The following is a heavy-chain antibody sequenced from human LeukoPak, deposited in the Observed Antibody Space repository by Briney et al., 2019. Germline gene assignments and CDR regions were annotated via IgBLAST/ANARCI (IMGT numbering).Heavy chain of an antibody. CDR1: GGTFSSYA. CDR3: ARRNSNYGYFDY. V-gene: IGHV1-69*13. CDR2: IIPIFGTA. Sequence: SVKVSCKASGGTFSSYAISWVRQAPGQGLEWMGGIIPIFGTANYAQKFQGRVTITADESTSTAYMELSSLRSEDTAVYYCARRNSNYGYFDYWGQGTLVTVSS. D-gene: IGHD4-11*01. J-gene: IGHJ4*02.